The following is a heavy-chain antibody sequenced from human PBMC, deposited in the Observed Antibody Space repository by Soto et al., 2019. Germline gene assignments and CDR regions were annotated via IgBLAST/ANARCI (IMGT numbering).Heavy chain of an antibody. D-gene: IGHD2-8*01. CDR3: ARGRGGYCSNGACYRFCDL. CDR2: MNPHSGDA. CDR1: GYTFSNYD. J-gene: IGHJ5*02. V-gene: IGHV1-8*01. Sequence: QVQLVQSGAEVKKPGASVKVSCQTSGYTFSNYDINWVRQAPGRGLEWRGWMNPHSGDADFAQKLQGRISTTRDTSTTAFLMELTRLRSEDTAVYFCARGRGGYCSNGACYRFCDLWGQGTLVTVSS.